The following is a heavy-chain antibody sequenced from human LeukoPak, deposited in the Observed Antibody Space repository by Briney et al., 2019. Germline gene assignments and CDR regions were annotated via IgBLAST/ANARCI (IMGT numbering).Heavy chain of an antibody. Sequence: SETLSLTCTVSGGSISSGDYYWSWIRQPPGKGLEWIGYIYYSGSTYYNPSLKSRVTISVDTSKNQFSLKLSSVTAADTAVYYRARPSITMVRGVISAFDIWGQGTMVTVSS. D-gene: IGHD3-10*01. CDR3: ARPSITMVRGVISAFDI. J-gene: IGHJ3*02. CDR1: GGSISSGDYY. V-gene: IGHV4-30-4*08. CDR2: IYYSGST.